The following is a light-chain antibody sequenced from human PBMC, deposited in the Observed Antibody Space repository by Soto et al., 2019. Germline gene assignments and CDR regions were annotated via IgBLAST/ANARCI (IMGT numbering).Light chain of an antibody. J-gene: IGLJ1*01. CDR2: EVS. CDR3: SSYTSTSTPPYV. CDR1: SSDVGGYNY. Sequence: QSVLTQPASVSGSPGQSITISCTGTSSDVGGYNYVSWYQQHPGEAPKLMIYEVSNRPSGVSNRFSGSKSGNTASLTISGLQAEDEADYYCSSYTSTSTPPYVFGTGTKVTVL. V-gene: IGLV2-14*01.